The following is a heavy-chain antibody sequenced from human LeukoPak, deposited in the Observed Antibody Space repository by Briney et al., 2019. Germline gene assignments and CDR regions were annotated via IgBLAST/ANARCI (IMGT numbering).Heavy chain of an antibody. J-gene: IGHJ5*02. CDR1: GGTFSSYA. CDR2: IIPIFGTA. V-gene: IGHV1-69*13. CDR3: ARQAGTTVDWFDP. D-gene: IGHD1-7*01. Sequence: SVTVSRKASGGTFSSYAISWVRQAPGQGLEWMGGIIPIFGTANYAQKFQGRVTITAVESTSTAYMELSSLRSEDTAVYYCARQAGTTVDWFDPWGQGTLVTVSS.